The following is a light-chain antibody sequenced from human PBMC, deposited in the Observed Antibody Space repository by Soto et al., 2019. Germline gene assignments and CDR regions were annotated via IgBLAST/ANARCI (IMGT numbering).Light chain of an antibody. CDR1: NSDVGAYNY. CDR3: SSHGGANNFYV. J-gene: IGLJ1*01. V-gene: IGLV2-8*01. CDR2: EVT. Sequence: QSALTQPPSASGSPGQSVTISCTGTNSDVGAYNYVSWYQQHPGKVPKLLIYEVTKRPSGVPDRFSGSKSGITASLTVSGLQAEDEADYYCSSHGGANNFYVFGTGTKLTDL.